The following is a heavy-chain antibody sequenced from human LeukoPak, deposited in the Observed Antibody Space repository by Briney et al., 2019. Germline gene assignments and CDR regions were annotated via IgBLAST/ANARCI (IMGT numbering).Heavy chain of an antibody. J-gene: IGHJ4*02. CDR1: GYTFSSYD. D-gene: IGHD5-12*01. Sequence: ASVKVSCKASGYTFSSYDVNWVRQATGQGLEWMGWMNPNSGNTGYAQKFQGRVTITRNTSITTAYMELSGLTSEDTAVYYCASYSGYAQWGQGTLVTVSS. CDR3: ASYSGYAQ. CDR2: MNPNSGNT. V-gene: IGHV1-8*03.